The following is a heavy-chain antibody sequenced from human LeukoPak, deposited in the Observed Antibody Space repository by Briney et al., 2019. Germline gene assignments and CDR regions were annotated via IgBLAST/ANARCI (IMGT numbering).Heavy chain of an antibody. J-gene: IGHJ4*02. D-gene: IGHD5-24*01. CDR3: ARDVSRDGYSPFDY. CDR1: GYTFTSYA. Sequence: ASVTVSCKASGYTFTSYAMNWVRQAPGQGLEWMGWINTNTGNPTYAQGFTGRFVFSLDTSVSTAYLQISSLKAEDTAVYYCARDVSRDGYSPFDYWGQGTLVTVSS. V-gene: IGHV7-4-1*02. CDR2: INTNTGNP.